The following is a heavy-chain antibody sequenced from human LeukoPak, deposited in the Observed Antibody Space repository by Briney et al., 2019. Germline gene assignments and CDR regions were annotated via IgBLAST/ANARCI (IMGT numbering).Heavy chain of an antibody. J-gene: IGHJ4*02. CDR3: ARTSRDGYNRAYYFDY. CDR1: GGSISSGAYF. V-gene: IGHV4-39*07. Sequence: PSETLSLTCTVFGGSISSGAYFWGWIRQPPGKGLEWIGSIYYTKNTYYNPSLKSRVTISVDTSKNQFSLKLSSVTAADTAVYYCARTSRDGYNRAYYFDYWGQGTLVTVSS. CDR2: IYYTKNT. D-gene: IGHD5-24*01.